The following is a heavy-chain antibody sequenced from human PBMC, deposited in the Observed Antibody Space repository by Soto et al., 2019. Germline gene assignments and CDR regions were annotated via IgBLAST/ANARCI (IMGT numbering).Heavy chain of an antibody. CDR1: GFTFSSYA. V-gene: IGHV3-23*01. CDR2: ISGSDGST. J-gene: IGHJ4*02. Sequence: EVQLLESGGGLVQPGGSLRLSCAASGFTFSSYAMNWVRQAQGKGLEWVSVISGSDGSTYYADSVKGRFTISRDNSKNTLNLQMNSLRAEDTAVYYCARRSSSWYFAYWGQGTLVTVSS. D-gene: IGHD6-13*01. CDR3: ARRSSSWYFAY.